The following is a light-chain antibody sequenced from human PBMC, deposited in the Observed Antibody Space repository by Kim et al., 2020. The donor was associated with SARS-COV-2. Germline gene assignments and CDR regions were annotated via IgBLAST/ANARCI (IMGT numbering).Light chain of an antibody. Sequence: DIQMTQSPSTLSASVGDRVTITCRASQSISNRLAWYQQKPGKAPKLLIHKTSSLESGVPSRFRGSGSGTQFTLTISSLQPDDFATYYCQQYEAYEWTFGQGTKVDIK. J-gene: IGKJ1*01. V-gene: IGKV1-5*03. CDR2: KTS. CDR1: QSISNR. CDR3: QQYEAYEWT.